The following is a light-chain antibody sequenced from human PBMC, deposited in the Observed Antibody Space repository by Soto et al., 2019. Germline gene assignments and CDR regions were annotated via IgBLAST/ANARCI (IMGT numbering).Light chain of an antibody. V-gene: IGKV2-28*01. CDR2: FGS. CDR1: QSLLYNNTYTY. J-gene: IGKJ5*01. Sequence: DGVMTESGHTLPVTPRETASICCRSSQSLLYNNTYTYLDWYVQKPGQSPQLLIYFGSNRAPGVPDRFSGSGSGTDFTLKINRVEAEDVGTYYCMQALQSLTFGQGTRLEIK. CDR3: MQALQSLT.